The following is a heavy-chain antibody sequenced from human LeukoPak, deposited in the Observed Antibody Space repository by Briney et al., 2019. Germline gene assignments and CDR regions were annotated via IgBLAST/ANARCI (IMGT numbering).Heavy chain of an antibody. D-gene: IGHD3-22*01. J-gene: IGHJ5*02. CDR2: ISAYNGNT. CDR1: GYTFTSYG. CDR3: ARDRITMIVVGGGNWFDP. V-gene: IGHV1-18*01. Sequence: GASVKVSCKASGYTFTSYGISWVRQAPGQGLEWMGWISAYNGNTNYAQKLQGRVTMTTDTSTSTAYMELRSLRSDDTAVYYCARDRITMIVVGGGNWFDPWGQGTLVTVSS.